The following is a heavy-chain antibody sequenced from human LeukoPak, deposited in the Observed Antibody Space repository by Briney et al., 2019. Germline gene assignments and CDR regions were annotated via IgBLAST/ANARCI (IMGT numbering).Heavy chain of an antibody. CDR3: ARDRLWVDYDYAFDI. D-gene: IGHD3-3*01. CDR1: GFTFSDYY. V-gene: IGHV3-11*04. J-gene: IGHJ3*02. Sequence: PGGSLRLSCAASGFTFSDYYMTWIRQAPGKGLEWVSYITSSGSTIYYADSVKGRFTISRDNAENSLYLQMNSLRAEDTAVYYCARDRLWVDYDYAFDIWGQGTMVTVSS. CDR2: ITSSGSTI.